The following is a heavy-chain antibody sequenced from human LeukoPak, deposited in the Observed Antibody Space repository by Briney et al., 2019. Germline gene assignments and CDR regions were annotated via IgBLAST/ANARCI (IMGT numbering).Heavy chain of an antibody. V-gene: IGHV4-59*12. CDR1: GGSISSYY. CDR2: LFYSGST. D-gene: IGHD1-26*01. Sequence: SSETLSLTCTVSGGSISSYYWSWIRQPPGKGLEWIAYLFYSGSTGYNPSLESRVTISVDTSKNQFSLKLTSVTAADTAVYYCSRESGPFSPFGFWGQGTLVSVHS. J-gene: IGHJ4*02. CDR3: SRESGPFSPFGF.